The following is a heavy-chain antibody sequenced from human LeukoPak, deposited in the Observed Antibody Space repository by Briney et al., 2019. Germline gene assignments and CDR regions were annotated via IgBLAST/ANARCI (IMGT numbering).Heavy chain of an antibody. D-gene: IGHD5-12*01. Sequence: ASVKVSCKASGYTFTGYYMHWVRQAPGQGLEWMGWINPNSGGTNYAQKFQGRDTMTRDTSISTAYLELSRLRSDDTAVYYCARDPRIVATYYFDDWGQGTLVTVSS. V-gene: IGHV1-2*02. CDR3: ARDPRIVATYYFDD. CDR1: GYTFTGYY. CDR2: INPNSGGT. J-gene: IGHJ5*02.